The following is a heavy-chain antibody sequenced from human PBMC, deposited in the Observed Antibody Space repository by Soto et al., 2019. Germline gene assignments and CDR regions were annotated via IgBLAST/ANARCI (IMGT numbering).Heavy chain of an antibody. CDR1: GGTLTISSHG. CDR2: IIAMFGTA. D-gene: IGHD3-22*01. Sequence: SVKVSCKASGGTLTISSHGISWVRQAPGQGLEWMGGIIAMFGTANYAQKFQGRVTITADESTSTAYMELSSLRSEDTAVYYCARGGGTVYYSDISDSPYDFDYWGQGTLVTVSS. V-gene: IGHV1-69*13. J-gene: IGHJ4*02. CDR3: ARGGGTVYYSDISDSPYDFDY.